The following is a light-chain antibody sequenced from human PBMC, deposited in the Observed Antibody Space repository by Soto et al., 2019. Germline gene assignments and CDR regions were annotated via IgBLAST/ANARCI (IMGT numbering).Light chain of an antibody. CDR1: HSVSSS. CDR2: DTS. CDR3: QQYNNWPPIT. Sequence: EIILTQSPATLSFSPGERATLSCGASHSVSSSYVAWYQQKPGQAPRLLIYDTSTRATGIPARFSGSGSGTEFTLTISSLQSEDFAVYYCQQYNNWPPITFGQGTRLEIK. V-gene: IGKV3-15*01. J-gene: IGKJ5*01.